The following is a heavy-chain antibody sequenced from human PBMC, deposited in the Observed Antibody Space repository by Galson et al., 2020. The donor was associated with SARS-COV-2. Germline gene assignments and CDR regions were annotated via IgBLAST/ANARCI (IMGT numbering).Heavy chain of an antibody. CDR3: ARTIKYYDDSRGYYRVFYFDY. CDR2: IYYSGST. V-gene: IGHV4-39*01. CDR1: GGSISSSSYY. Sequence: SETLSLTCTVSGGSISSSSYYWGWIRQPPGKGLEWIGSIYYSGSTYYNPSLKSRVTISVDTSKNQFSLKLSSVTAAVTAVYYCARTIKYYDDSRGYYRVFYFDYWGQGTLVTVSS. J-gene: IGHJ4*02. D-gene: IGHD3-22*01.